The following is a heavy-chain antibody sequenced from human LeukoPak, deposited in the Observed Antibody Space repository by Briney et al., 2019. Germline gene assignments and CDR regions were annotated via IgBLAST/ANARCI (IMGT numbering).Heavy chain of an antibody. CDR2: ISYDGSNK. Sequence: GGSLRLSCAASGFTFSSYAMHWVRQAPGKGLEWVAVISYDGSNKYYADSVKGRFTISRDNSKNTLYLQMNSLRAEDTAVYYCAHTGWDLGYYFDYWGQGTLVTVSS. V-gene: IGHV3-30-3*01. J-gene: IGHJ4*02. CDR1: GFTFSSYA. CDR3: AHTGWDLGYYFDY. D-gene: IGHD1-26*01.